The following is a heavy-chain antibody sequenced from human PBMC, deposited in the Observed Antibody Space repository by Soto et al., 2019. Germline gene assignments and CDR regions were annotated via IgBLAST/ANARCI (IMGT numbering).Heavy chain of an antibody. CDR2: ISSSSSYI. CDR3: ARAGGCSSTSCYHYYSYYMDV. CDR1: GFTFSSYS. Sequence: GGSLRLSCAASGFTFSSYSMNWVRQAPGKGLEWVSSISSSSSYIYYADSVKGRFTISRDNAKNSLYLQMNSLRAEDTAVYYCARAGGCSSTSCYHYYSYYMDVWGKGTTVTVSS. V-gene: IGHV3-21*01. J-gene: IGHJ6*03. D-gene: IGHD2-2*01.